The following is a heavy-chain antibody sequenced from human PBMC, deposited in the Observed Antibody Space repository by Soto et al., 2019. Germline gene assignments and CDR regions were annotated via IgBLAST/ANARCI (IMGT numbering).Heavy chain of an antibody. D-gene: IGHD3-3*01. CDR1: GYTFTGYY. CDR2: INPNSGGT. V-gene: IGHV1-2*02. CDR3: ARAESYYDFWSGYYRFGSYYGMDG. Sequence: AAVKVSCKSSGYTFTGYYMHWVRQAPGQGLEWMGWINPNSGGTNYAQKFQGRVTMTRDTSISTAYMELSRLRSDDTAVYYCARAESYYDFWSGYYRFGSYYGMDGWGHGTTVTVSS. J-gene: IGHJ6*02.